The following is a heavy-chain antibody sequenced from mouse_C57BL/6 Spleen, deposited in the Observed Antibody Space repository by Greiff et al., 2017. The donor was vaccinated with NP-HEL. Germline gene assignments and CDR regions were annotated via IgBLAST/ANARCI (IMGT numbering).Heavy chain of an antibody. D-gene: IGHD2-10*02. CDR1: GYTFTSYW. CDR3: ARRGYGNYPFAY. CDR2: IYPGSAST. J-gene: IGHJ3*01. Sequence: VQLQQPGAELVKPGASVKMSCKASGYTFTSYWITWVKQRPGQGLEWIGDIYPGSASTNYNEKFKSKATLTVDTSSSTAYMQLSSLTSEDSAVYYCARRGYGNYPFAYWGQGTLVTVSA. V-gene: IGHV1-55*01.